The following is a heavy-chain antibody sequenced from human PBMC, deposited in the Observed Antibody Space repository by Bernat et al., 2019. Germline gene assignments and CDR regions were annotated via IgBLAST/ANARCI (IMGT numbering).Heavy chain of an antibody. J-gene: IGHJ6*02. CDR3: ARDQGQLWPARKSNYYYYGMDV. Sequence: QVQLVESGGGVVQPGRSLRLSCAASGFTFSSYAMHWVRQAPGKGLEGVAVISYDGSNKSYADSGKGRFTIPRDNSKNTLYLQMNSLRAEDTAVYYCARDQGQLWPARKSNYYYYGMDVWGQGTTVTVSS. CDR2: ISYDGSNK. V-gene: IGHV3-30-3*01. D-gene: IGHD5-18*01. CDR1: GFTFSSYA.